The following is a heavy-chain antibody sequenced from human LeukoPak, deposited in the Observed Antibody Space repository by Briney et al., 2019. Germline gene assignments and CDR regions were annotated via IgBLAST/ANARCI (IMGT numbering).Heavy chain of an antibody. CDR1: GCTFTSYA. V-gene: IGHV1-3*01. CDR2: INAGNGNT. J-gene: IGHJ4*02. CDR3: ARDHSSSWYRITGIDY. Sequence: ASVKVSCKASGCTFTSYAMHWVRQAPGQRLEWMGWINAGNGNTKYSQKFQGRVTITRDTSASTAYMELSSLRSEDTAVYYCARDHSSSWYRITGIDYWGQGTLVTVSS. D-gene: IGHD6-13*01.